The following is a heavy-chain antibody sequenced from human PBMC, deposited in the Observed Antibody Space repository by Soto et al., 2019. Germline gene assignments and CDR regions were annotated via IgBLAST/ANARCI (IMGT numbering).Heavy chain of an antibody. V-gene: IGHV3-23*01. D-gene: IGHD6-13*01. CDR2: ISGSGGST. Sequence: GGSLILSCEGSGFTFSSYAMSWVRQVPGKGLEWVSAISGSGGSTYYADSVKGRFTISRDNSKNTLYLQMNSLRAEDTAVYYCASSTDYYYYGMHVWGQGTTVTVSS. CDR1: GFTFSSYA. J-gene: IGHJ6*02. CDR3: ASSTDYYYYGMHV.